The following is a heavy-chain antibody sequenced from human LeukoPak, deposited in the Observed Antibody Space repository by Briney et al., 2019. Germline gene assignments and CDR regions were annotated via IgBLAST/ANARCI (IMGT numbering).Heavy chain of an antibody. CDR2: ISGSGGST. D-gene: IGHD3-10*01. Sequence: GGSLRLSCAASGFTFSSYAMSWVRQAPGKGLEWVSAISGSGGSTYYADCVKGRFTISRDNSKNTLYLYMNSLRAEDTAVYYCAEGVFYYGSVPGDAFDIWGQGTMVTVSS. CDR1: GFTFSSYA. CDR3: AEGVFYYGSVPGDAFDI. J-gene: IGHJ3*02. V-gene: IGHV3-23*01.